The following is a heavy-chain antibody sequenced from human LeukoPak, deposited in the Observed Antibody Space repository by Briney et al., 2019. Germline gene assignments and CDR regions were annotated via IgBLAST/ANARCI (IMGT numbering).Heavy chain of an antibody. Sequence: GGSLRLSCAASGFTFSSYWMNWARQAPGKGLEWVASINHNGNVNYYVDSVKGRFTISRDNAKNSLYLQMNSLRAEDTAVYYCAKDLGGYNAFFDYWGQGTLVTVSS. CDR2: INHNGNVN. CDR1: GFTFSSYW. D-gene: IGHD5-24*01. V-gene: IGHV3-7*01. CDR3: AKDLGGYNAFFDY. J-gene: IGHJ4*02.